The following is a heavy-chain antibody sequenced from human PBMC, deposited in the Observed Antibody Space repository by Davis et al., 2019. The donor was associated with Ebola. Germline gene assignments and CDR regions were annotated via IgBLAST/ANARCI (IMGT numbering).Heavy chain of an antibody. CDR3: ARKRGFSGYDRFDY. V-gene: IGHV4-34*01. CDR2: INHSGST. D-gene: IGHD5-12*01. CDR1: GGSFSGYY. Sequence: SETLSLTCAVSGGSFSGYYWSWIRQPPGKGLAWIGEINHSGSTNYNPSLKSRVTISVDTSKNQFSLKLSSVTAADTAVYYCARKRGFSGYDRFDYWGQGTLVTVSS. J-gene: IGHJ4*02.